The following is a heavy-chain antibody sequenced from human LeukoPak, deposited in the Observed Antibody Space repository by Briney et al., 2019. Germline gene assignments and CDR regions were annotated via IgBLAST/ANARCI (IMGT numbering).Heavy chain of an antibody. Sequence: GRSLRLSCAASGLTFSSYGMHWVRQAPGKGLEWVAVIWYDGSKKNYVDSVKGLFTISRDNSKHTLYLEMKSLRAEDAAVYYCARDNPSGGSSGWTGLDYWGQGTLVTVSS. D-gene: IGHD6-19*01. CDR3: ARDNPSGGSSGWTGLDY. V-gene: IGHV3-33*01. J-gene: IGHJ4*02. CDR2: IWYDGSKK. CDR1: GLTFSSYG.